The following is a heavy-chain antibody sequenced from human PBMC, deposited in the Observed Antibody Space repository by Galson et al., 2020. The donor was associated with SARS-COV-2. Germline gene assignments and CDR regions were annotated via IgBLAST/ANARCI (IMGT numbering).Heavy chain of an antibody. CDR2: INHSGST. D-gene: IGHD4-17*01. Sequence: SQASETLSLTCAVYGGSFSGYYWSWIRQPPGKGLEWIGEINHSGSTNYNPSLKSRVTISVDTSKNQFSLKLSSVTAADTAVYYCARGCPVTTLYYFYYYGMDVWGQGTTVTVSS. CDR1: GGSFSGYY. CDR3: ARGCPVTTLYYFYYYGMDV. J-gene: IGHJ6*02. V-gene: IGHV4-34*01.